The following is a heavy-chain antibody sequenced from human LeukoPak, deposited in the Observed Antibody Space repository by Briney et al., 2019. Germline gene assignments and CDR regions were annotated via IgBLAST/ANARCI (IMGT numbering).Heavy chain of an antibody. CDR1: GSDGSFSIYY. CDR3: ARDRLRSRGASYFDY. Sequence: SDTLSLIYTVCGSDGSFSIYYWRWLRQPAGKGLEWYGRIYTSGSTNYNPSLKSRVTMSIDTSKNQFSLKLTSVTAADTAVYYCARDRLRSRGASYFDYWGQGTLVTVSS. D-gene: IGHD1-26*01. J-gene: IGHJ4*02. CDR2: IYTSGST. V-gene: IGHV4-4*07.